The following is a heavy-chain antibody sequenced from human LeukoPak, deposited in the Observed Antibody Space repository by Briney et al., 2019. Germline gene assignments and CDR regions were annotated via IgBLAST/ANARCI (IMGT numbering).Heavy chain of an antibody. J-gene: IGHJ5*02. CDR3: ARSIGYGAS. Sequence: PGGSLRLSYAASGFTFSSSWMHWVRQAAGKGLEWVSHVSTDGSTTAFAASVKGRFTISRDNAKNTVYLQMNSLRAEDTAVYYCARSIGYGASWGQGTLVTVSS. D-gene: IGHD5-18*01. V-gene: IGHV3-74*01. CDR2: VSTDGSTT. CDR1: GFTFSSSW.